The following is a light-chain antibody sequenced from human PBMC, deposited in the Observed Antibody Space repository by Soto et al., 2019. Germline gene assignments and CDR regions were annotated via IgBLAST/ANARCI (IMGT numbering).Light chain of an antibody. CDR1: QTIFGW. Sequence: DIQMTQSPATLSASVGDRVIITCQANQTIFGWLAWYQEKPGTAPKLLIYKASSLQRGVPSRFSGSGSGTDFTLTISSLQPDDFATYYCQQSHRSPYSFGKGTKLEMK. CDR3: QQSHRSPYS. CDR2: KAS. J-gene: IGKJ2*03. V-gene: IGKV1-5*03.